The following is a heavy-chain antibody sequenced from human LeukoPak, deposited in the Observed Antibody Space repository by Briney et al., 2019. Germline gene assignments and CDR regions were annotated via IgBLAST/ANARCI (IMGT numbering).Heavy chain of an antibody. V-gene: IGHV3-30*18. J-gene: IGHJ4*02. CDR3: AKDLDY. CDR2: ISYDGSNK. CDR1: GFTFSSYG. Sequence: GSLRLSCGASGFTFSSYGMHWVRQAPGKGLERVAVISYDGSNKYYADSVKGRFTISRDNSKNTLYLQMNSLRAEDTAVYYCAKDLDYWGQGTLVTVSS.